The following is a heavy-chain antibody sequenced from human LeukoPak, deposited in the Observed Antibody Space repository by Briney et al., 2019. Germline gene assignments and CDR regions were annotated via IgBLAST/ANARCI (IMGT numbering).Heavy chain of an antibody. D-gene: IGHD4-17*01. CDR3: ASQSYGDYWDNWFDP. Sequence: ASVKVSCKASGYTFTSYYMHWVRQAPGQGLEWMGIINPSGGSTSYAQKFQGRVTMTRDTSTSTVYMELSSLRSEDTAVYYCASQSYGDYWDNWFDPWGQGTLVTVSS. CDR1: GYTFTSYY. V-gene: IGHV1-46*01. CDR2: INPSGGST. J-gene: IGHJ5*02.